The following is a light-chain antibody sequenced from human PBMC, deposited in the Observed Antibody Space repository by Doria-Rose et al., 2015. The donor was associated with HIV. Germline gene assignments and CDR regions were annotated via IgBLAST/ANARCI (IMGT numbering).Light chain of an antibody. CDR2: AAS. V-gene: IGKV1-8*01. CDR3: QQYYSYPT. J-gene: IGKJ2*01. CDR1: QGISSF. Sequence: PSSLSASTGDRVTITRRASQGISSFLAWYQQKPGKAPKLLIYAASTLQSGVPSRFNGSGSGTDFTLTISCLQSEDFASYYCQQYYSYPTFGQGTKLEIK.